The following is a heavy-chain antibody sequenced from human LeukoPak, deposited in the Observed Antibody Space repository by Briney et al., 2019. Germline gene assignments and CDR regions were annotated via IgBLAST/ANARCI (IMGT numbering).Heavy chain of an antibody. J-gene: IGHJ6*03. CDR1: GGSFSGYY. Sequence: PSETLSLTCAVYGGSFSGYYLSWIRQPPGKGLEWIGEINHSGSTNYNPSLKSRVTISVDTSKNQFSLKLSSVTAADTAVYYCARVGFYYYYYMDVWGKGTTVTVSS. CDR2: INHSGST. D-gene: IGHD5-12*01. CDR3: ARVGFYYYYYMDV. V-gene: IGHV4-34*01.